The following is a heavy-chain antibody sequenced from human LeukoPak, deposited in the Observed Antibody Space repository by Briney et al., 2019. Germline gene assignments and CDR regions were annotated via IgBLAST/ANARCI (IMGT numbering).Heavy chain of an antibody. Sequence: PGGSLRLSCAASGFTFSSYSMNWVRQAPGKGLEWASSISSSSSYIYYADSVKGRFTISRDNTRNSLYLQMNSLRAEDTAVYYCARAGPGIAAAVDYWGQGTLVTVSS. CDR3: ARAGPGIAAAVDY. D-gene: IGHD6-13*01. CDR1: GFTFSSYS. V-gene: IGHV3-21*01. CDR2: ISSSSSYI. J-gene: IGHJ4*02.